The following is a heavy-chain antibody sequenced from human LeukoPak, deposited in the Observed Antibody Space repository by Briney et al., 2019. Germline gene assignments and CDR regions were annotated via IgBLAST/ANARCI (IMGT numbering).Heavy chain of an antibody. J-gene: IGHJ5*02. Sequence: GGSLRLSCAASGFTFSSYLMSWVRQAPGKGLEWVANIKQDGSEKYYVDSVKGRFTISRDNAKNSLYLQMNSLRAEDTAVYYCARDRGRNYDFWSGTEFDPWGQGTLVTVSS. CDR3: ARDRGRNYDFWSGTEFDP. V-gene: IGHV3-7*01. D-gene: IGHD3-3*01. CDR2: IKQDGSEK. CDR1: GFTFSSYL.